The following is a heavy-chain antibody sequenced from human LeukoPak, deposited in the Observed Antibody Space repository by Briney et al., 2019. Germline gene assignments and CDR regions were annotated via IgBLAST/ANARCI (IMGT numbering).Heavy chain of an antibody. D-gene: IGHD3-3*01. Sequence: GASVKVSCKASGYTFTGYYMHWVRQAPGQGLEWMGWINPNSGGTNYAKKFQGRVTMTKYTSISTAYMELSRLRSDDTAVYYCARDLLEWLCAFDIWGQGTMVTVS. CDR1: GYTFTGYY. CDR2: INPNSGGT. V-gene: IGHV1-2*02. J-gene: IGHJ3*02. CDR3: ARDLLEWLCAFDI.